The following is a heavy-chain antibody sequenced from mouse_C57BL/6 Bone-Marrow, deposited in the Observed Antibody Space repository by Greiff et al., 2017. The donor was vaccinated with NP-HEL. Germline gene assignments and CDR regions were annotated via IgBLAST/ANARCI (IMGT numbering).Heavy chain of an antibody. CDR3: ARGYYGSSGPWFAY. CDR1: GFNIKNTY. D-gene: IGHD1-1*01. CDR2: IDPANGNT. Sequence: EVKLQQSVAELVRPGASVKLSCTASGFNIKNTYMHWVKQRPEQGLEWIGRIDPANGNTKYAPKFQGKATITADTSSNTAYLQLSSLTSEDTAIYYGARGYYGSSGPWFAYWGQGTLVTVSA. J-gene: IGHJ3*01. V-gene: IGHV14-3*01.